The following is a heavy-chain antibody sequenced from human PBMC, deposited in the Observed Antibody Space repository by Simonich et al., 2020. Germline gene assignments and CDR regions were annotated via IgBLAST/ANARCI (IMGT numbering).Heavy chain of an antibody. CDR1: GYTFTGYY. D-gene: IGHD5-12*01. CDR3: ARDLFEMATIRYYYYGMDV. Sequence: QVQLVQSGAEVKKPGASVKVSCKASGYTFTGYYMPWVRQAPGKGLEWKGRINPKGAGTNNAHKVQGRGTMTRDTSISTAYMELSRLRSDDTAVYYGARDLFEMATIRYYYYGMDVWGQGTTVTVSS. CDR2: INPKGAGT. J-gene: IGHJ6*02. V-gene: IGHV1-2*06.